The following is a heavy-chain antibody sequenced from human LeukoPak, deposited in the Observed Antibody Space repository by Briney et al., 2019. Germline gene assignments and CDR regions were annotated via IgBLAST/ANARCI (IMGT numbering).Heavy chain of an antibody. CDR1: GFTFDDYA. Sequence: PGGSLRLSCAASGFTFDDYAMHWVRQAPGKGLEWVSGISWNSGSIGYADSVKGRLTISRDNAKNSLYLQMNSLRAEDTALYYCAKDIRRRSRGDWNQPFAGELDYWGQGTLVTVSS. CDR2: ISWNSGSI. CDR3: AKDIRRRSRGDWNQPFAGELDY. V-gene: IGHV3-9*01. D-gene: IGHD1-1*01. J-gene: IGHJ4*02.